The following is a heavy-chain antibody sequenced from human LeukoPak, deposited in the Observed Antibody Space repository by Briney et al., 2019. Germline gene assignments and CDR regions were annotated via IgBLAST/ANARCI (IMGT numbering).Heavy chain of an antibody. CDR3: ARDIQWCLDY. D-gene: IGHD2-21*01. J-gene: IGHJ4*02. Sequence: GASVKVSCKASGGTFSSYAISWVRQALGQGLEWMGGIIPIFGTANYAQKFQGRVTITTDESTSTAYMELSSLRSEDTAVYYCARDIQWCLDYWGQGTLVTVSS. CDR1: GGTFSSYA. V-gene: IGHV1-69*05. CDR2: IIPIFGTA.